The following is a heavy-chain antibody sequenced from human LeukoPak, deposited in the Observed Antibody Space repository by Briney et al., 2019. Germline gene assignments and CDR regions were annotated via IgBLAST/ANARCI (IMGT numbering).Heavy chain of an antibody. D-gene: IGHD6-19*01. V-gene: IGHV3-66*01. Sequence: PGGSLRLSCAASGFTVSSNYMSWVRQAPGKWLEWVSVIYSGGSTYYADSVKGRFTISRDNSKNWVFLQMNSLRAEDTAVYYCARDRNRANWPVALSYWGRGTPVTVSS. J-gene: IGHJ4*02. CDR2: IYSGGST. CDR3: ARDRNRANWPVALSY. CDR1: GFTVSSNY.